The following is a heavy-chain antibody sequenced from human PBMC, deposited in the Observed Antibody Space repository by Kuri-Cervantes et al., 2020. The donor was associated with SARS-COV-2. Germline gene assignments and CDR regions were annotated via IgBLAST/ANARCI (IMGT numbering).Heavy chain of an antibody. V-gene: IGHV3-43*02. CDR1: GFTFDDYA. D-gene: IGHD3-22*01. CDR2: ISGDGGST. Sequence: GGSLRLSCAASGFTFDDYAMHWVRQAPGKGLEWVSLISGDGGSTYYADSVKGRFTISRDNSKNSLYLQMNSLRTEDTALYYCAKDIAPYYYDSSGYPVPLDYWGQGTLVTVSS. CDR3: AKDIAPYYYDSSGYPVPLDY. J-gene: IGHJ4*02.